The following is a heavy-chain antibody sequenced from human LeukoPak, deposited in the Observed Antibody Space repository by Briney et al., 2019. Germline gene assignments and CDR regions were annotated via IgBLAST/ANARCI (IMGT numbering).Heavy chain of an antibody. CDR2: ISTTSSYI. CDR3: ARGGIITSYSFEI. CDR1: GLSFSTYA. D-gene: IGHD1-26*01. V-gene: IGHV3-21*01. J-gene: IGHJ3*02. Sequence: GGSLRLSCAASGLSFSTYAISWVRQAPGKGLEWVSCISTTSSYIFYADSVRGRFTISRDNAKNSVYLQMDSLRAEDTAVYYCARGGIITSYSFEIWGQGTMVTVSS.